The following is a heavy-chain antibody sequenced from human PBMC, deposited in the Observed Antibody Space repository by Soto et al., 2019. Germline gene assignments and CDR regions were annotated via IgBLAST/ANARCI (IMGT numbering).Heavy chain of an antibody. Sequence: EVQLLESGGGLVQRGGSLRLSCAASGFIFSNYAMNWVCQGPGKGLEWVSVIGGEAVSTKCADSVKGRCTFSKDNSKNTIYRQKDSLRDNNTAIYYYAKDSINHNGTYDPFDMWGQRTIVTVSS. CDR2: IGGEAVST. D-gene: IGHD1-1*01. J-gene: IGHJ3*02. CDR3: AKDSINHNGTYDPFDM. CDR1: GFIFSNYA. V-gene: IGHV3-23*01.